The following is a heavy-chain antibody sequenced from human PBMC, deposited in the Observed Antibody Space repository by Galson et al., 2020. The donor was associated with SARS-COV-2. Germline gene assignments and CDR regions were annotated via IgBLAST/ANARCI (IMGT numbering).Heavy chain of an antibody. Sequence: GGSLRLSCAASGFNFRIDAMHWVRQAPGKGLEWVAMIWSDENKRYYADSVKGRFTISRDNSQNMLSLQMNGLRVEDTAVYFCARDPPDSGWAFAWRGQGTLVTVSS. J-gene: IGHJ4*02. D-gene: IGHD6-19*01. CDR2: IWSDENKR. CDR3: ARDPPDSGWAFAW. CDR1: GFNFRIDA. V-gene: IGHV3-33*01.